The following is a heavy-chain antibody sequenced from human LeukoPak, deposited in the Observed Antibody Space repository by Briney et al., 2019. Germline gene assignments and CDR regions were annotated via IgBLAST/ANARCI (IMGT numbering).Heavy chain of an antibody. V-gene: IGHV4-30-4*01. Sequence: PSETLSLACTVSGGSISSGDYYWSWIRQPPGKGLEWIGYIYYSGSTYYNPSLKSRVTISVDTSKNQFSLKLSSVTAADTAVYYCARRITMVRGVIRPNLGDFIDAFDIWGQGTMVTVSS. CDR1: GGSISSGDYY. J-gene: IGHJ3*02. CDR2: IYYSGST. CDR3: ARRITMVRGVIRPNLGDFIDAFDI. D-gene: IGHD3-10*01.